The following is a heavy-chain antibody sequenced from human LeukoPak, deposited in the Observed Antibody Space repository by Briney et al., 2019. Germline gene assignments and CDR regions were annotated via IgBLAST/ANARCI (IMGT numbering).Heavy chain of an antibody. CDR1: GDSVSSNSAA. Sequence: SQTLSLTCAISGDSVSSNSAAWNWIRQSPSRGLEWLGRTYYRSKWYTYYAASVESRIAINRDTSENQFSLQLNSVTPEDTAVYYCARSTGPIDYWGQGTLVTVSS. V-gene: IGHV6-1*01. CDR2: TYYRSKWYT. J-gene: IGHJ4*02. D-gene: IGHD1-1*01. CDR3: ARSTGPIDY.